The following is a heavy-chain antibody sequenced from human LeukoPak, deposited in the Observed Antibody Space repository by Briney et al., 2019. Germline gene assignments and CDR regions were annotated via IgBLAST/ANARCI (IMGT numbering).Heavy chain of an antibody. CDR3: ARRVQVAIDDGDENYYYMDV. V-gene: IGHV3-11*04. D-gene: IGHD4-17*01. J-gene: IGHJ6*03. CDR1: GFIFSDYY. CDR2: ISSSSSTI. Sequence: PGGSLRLSCAASGFIFSDYYMSWIRQAPGKGLEWVSYISSSSSTIYYADSVKGRFTISRDNAKNSLYLQMNSLRAEDTAVYYCARRVQVAIDDGDENYYYMDVWGKGTTVTVSS.